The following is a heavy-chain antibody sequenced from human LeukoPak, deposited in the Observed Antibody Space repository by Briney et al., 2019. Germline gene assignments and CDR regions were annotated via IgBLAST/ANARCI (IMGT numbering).Heavy chain of an antibody. CDR1: GYTFTTYF. CDR2: IDPSGGST. D-gene: IGHD3-10*01. V-gene: IGHV1-46*01. Sequence: GASVKVSCMASGYTFTTYFMNWVRQAPGQGLEWMGIIDPSGGSTSYAQKFQGRVTVTRDMSTSIVYMELSSLRSEDTAVYYCARVLWFGELLGFDYWGQGTLVTVSS. J-gene: IGHJ4*02. CDR3: ARVLWFGELLGFDY.